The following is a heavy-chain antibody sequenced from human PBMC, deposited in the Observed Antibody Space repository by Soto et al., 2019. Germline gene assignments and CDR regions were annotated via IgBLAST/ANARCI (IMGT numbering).Heavy chain of an antibody. CDR1: GGSFSGYY. V-gene: IGHV4-34*01. CDR3: ARGDYYDSTGVGYNWFDP. Sequence: SETLSLTCAVYGGSFSGYYWSWIRQPPGKGLEWIGEINHSGSTNYNPSLKSRVTISVDTSKNQLSLKLSSVTAADTAVYYCARGDYYDSTGVGYNWFDPWGQGTLVTVSS. CDR2: INHSGST. J-gene: IGHJ5*02. D-gene: IGHD3-22*01.